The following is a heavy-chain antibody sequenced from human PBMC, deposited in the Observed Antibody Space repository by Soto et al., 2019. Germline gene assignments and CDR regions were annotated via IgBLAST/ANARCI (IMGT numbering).Heavy chain of an antibody. CDR1: GFTFSKYA. J-gene: IGHJ4*01. D-gene: IGHD2-15*01. Sequence: PGGSLRLSCSVSGFTFSKYAMNWVCQAPGKGLEYVSGITSDGDSTWHADSVKDRFTISRDNSKNTLFLQMSSLRVEDTAIYFCVKGNQLLRYYFEFWGPGTLVTVSS. CDR3: VKGNQLLRYYFEF. CDR2: ITSDGDST. V-gene: IGHV3-64D*06.